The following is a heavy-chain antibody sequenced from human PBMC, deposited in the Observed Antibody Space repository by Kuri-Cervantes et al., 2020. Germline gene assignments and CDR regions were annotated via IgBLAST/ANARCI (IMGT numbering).Heavy chain of an antibody. CDR2: ISSSGSTI. J-gene: IGHJ6*03. V-gene: IGHV3-48*03. Sequence: GESLKISCAASGFTFSSYEMNWVRQAPGKGLEWVSYISSSGSTIYYADSVKGRFTISRDNAKNSLYLQMNSLRAEDTAVYYCARVGYDSLYYYYYMDVWGKGTTVTVSS. D-gene: IGHD5-12*01. CDR3: ARVGYDSLYYYYYMDV. CDR1: GFTFSSYE.